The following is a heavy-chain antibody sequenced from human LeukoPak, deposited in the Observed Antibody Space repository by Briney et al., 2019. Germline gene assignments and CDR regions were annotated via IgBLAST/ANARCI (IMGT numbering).Heavy chain of an antibody. D-gene: IGHD4-11*01. CDR1: GGTFSSYA. CDR2: IIPIFGIA. J-gene: IGHJ4*02. V-gene: IGHV1-69*04. CDR3: ARDSPHDYSNYYTPPFSC. Sequence: SVKVSCKASGGTFSSYAISWVRQAPGQGLEWMGRIIPIFGIANYAQKFQGRVTITADKSTSTAYMELSSLRSEDTAVYYCARDSPHDYSNYYTPPFSCWGQGTLVTVSS.